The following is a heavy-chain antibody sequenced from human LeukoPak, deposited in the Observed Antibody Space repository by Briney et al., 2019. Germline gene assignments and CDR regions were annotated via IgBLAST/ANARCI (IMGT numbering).Heavy chain of an antibody. Sequence: GASVTVSCKASGGTFSSYAISWVRQAPGQGLEWMGRIIPILGIANYAQKFQGRVTITADKSTSTAYMELSSLRSEDTAVYYCARSGYYNDAFDIWGQGTMVTVSS. CDR1: GGTFSSYA. D-gene: IGHD3-22*01. J-gene: IGHJ3*02. CDR2: IIPILGIA. CDR3: ARSGYYNDAFDI. V-gene: IGHV1-69*04.